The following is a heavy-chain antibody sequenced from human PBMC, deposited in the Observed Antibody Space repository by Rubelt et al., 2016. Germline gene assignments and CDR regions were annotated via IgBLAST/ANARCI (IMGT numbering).Heavy chain of an antibody. D-gene: IGHD4-17*01. J-gene: IGHJ5*02. Sequence: EVQLVQSGAEVKKPGESLKISCKGSGYSFTSYWIGWVRQMPGKGLEWMGSIYPGDSDTRYSPSSQGQVTTSADKSISTAYLQWSSLTASDTAMYYCARVTTVTNDNWFDPWGQGTLVTVSS. CDR1: GYSFTSYW. V-gene: IGHV5-51*01. CDR3: ARVTTVTNDNWFDP. CDR2: IYPGDSDT.